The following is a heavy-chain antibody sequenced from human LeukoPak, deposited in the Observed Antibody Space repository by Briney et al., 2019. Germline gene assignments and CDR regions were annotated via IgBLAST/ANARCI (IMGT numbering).Heavy chain of an antibody. Sequence: PSETLSLTCAVYGGSFSGYYWSWIRQPPGKGLEWIGEINHSGTTNYNPSLKSRVSISVDTSKNQFSLKLSSVTAADTAVYYCSRERVLRYWGQGTLVTVSS. CDR3: SRERVLRY. CDR1: GGSFSGYY. V-gene: IGHV4-34*01. CDR2: INHSGTT. J-gene: IGHJ4*02.